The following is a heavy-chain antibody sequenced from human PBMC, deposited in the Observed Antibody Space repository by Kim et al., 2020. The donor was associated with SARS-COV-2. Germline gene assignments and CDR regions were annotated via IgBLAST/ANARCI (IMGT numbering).Heavy chain of an antibody. CDR1: GFTFSSYS. J-gene: IGHJ4*02. CDR3: ARDWGDYRNYFDY. CDR2: ISSSSSYI. V-gene: IGHV3-21*04. Sequence: GGSLRLSCAASGFTFSSYSMNWVRQAPGKGLEWVSSISSSSSYIYYADSVKGRFTISRDNAKNSQYLQMNSLRAEDTAVYYCARDWGDYRNYFDYWGQGTLVTVSS. D-gene: IGHD4-17*01.